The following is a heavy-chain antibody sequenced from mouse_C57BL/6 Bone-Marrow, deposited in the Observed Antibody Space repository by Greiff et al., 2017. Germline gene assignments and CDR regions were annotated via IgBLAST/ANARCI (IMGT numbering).Heavy chain of an antibody. D-gene: IGHD1-1*01. CDR3: ARDADYCGSSLSFDY. CDR2: ISDGGSYT. J-gene: IGHJ2*01. Sequence: EVKLMESGGGLVKPGGSLKLSCAASGFTFSSYAMSWVRQTPEKRLEWVATISDGGSYTYYPDNVKGRFTIYRENSKNNLYLQMSHLKSEDTAMYYCARDADYCGSSLSFDYWGQGTTLTVSS. CDR1: GFTFSSYA. V-gene: IGHV5-4*01.